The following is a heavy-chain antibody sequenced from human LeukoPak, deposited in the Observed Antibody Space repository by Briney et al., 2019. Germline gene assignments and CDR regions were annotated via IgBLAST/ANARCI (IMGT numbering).Heavy chain of an antibody. CDR3: ARGVDYSGYDLDYDAFDI. V-gene: IGHV1-3*01. D-gene: IGHD5-12*01. J-gene: IGHJ3*02. Sequence: GASVKVSCKAFGYTFTSYAMHWVRQAPGQRLEWMGWINAGNGNTKYSQKFQGRVTITRDTSASTAYMELSSLRSEDTAVYYCARGVDYSGYDLDYDAFDIWGQGTMVTVSS. CDR1: GYTFTSYA. CDR2: INAGNGNT.